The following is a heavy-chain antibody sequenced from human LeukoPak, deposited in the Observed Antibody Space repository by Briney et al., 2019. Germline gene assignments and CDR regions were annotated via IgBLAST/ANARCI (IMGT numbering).Heavy chain of an antibody. V-gene: IGHV1-8*01. CDR2: MNPNSGNT. Sequence: APVKVSCKASGYAFTSYDINWVRQATGQGLEWMGWMNPNSGNTGYAQKFQGRVTMTRNTSISTAYMELSSLRSEDTAVYYCARAFSGYDVISDYYYGMDVWGQGTTVTVSS. CDR3: ARAFSGYDVISDYYYGMDV. CDR1: GYAFTSYD. J-gene: IGHJ6*02. D-gene: IGHD5-12*01.